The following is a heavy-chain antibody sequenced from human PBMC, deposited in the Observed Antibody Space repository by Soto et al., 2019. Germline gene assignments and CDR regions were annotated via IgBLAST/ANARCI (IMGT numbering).Heavy chain of an antibody. V-gene: IGHV2-5*02. J-gene: IGHJ4*02. CDR2: IYWDDDK. CDR3: VHRAGLHGNWNGGYFDY. Sequence: QITLKESGPTRVKPTQTLTLTCTFSGFSLSTNGVGVGWIRQPPGKALERLALIYWDDDKRYSPSLSNRLTISTDTSENQVVITMLDLDPVDTASYFCVHRAGLHGNWNGGYFDYWGQGALVIVSS. CDR1: GFSLSTNGVG. D-gene: IGHD1-1*01.